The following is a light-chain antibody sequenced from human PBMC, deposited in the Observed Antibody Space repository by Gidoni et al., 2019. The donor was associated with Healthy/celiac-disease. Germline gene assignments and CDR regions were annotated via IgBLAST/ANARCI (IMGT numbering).Light chain of an antibody. CDR1: QSVSSSY. Sequence: EIVLTQSPGTLSWSPGERATLSCRASQSVSSSYLAWYQQKPGQAPRLLIYGASSRATGIPDRFSGSGSGTDFTLTISRLEPEDFAVYYCQQYGSSHTFGQGTKLEIK. CDR2: GAS. CDR3: QQYGSSHT. J-gene: IGKJ2*01. V-gene: IGKV3-20*01.